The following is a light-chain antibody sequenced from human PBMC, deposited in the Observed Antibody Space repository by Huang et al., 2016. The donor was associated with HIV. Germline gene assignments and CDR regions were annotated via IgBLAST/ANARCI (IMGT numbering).Light chain of an antibody. CDR1: QNINNY. Sequence: DVQMTQSPSSLSASVGDRVTLTCRKSQNINNYLNWYHPKAGKAPKLLIYGASTLQSGVPSRFSGSGSGADFTLSINGLQPEDFGTYYCQQSLISPPAFGPGTKVDF. CDR3: QQSLISPPA. V-gene: IGKV1-39*01. CDR2: GAS. J-gene: IGKJ3*01.